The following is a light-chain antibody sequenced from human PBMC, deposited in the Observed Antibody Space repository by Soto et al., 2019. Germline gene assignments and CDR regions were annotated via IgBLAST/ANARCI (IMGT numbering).Light chain of an antibody. CDR1: QSISRN. CDR3: XQXXHXXRT. J-gene: IGKJ1*01. CDR2: GAS. V-gene: IGKV3D-15*01. Sequence: SPATLSVKKRERVALSCRASQSISRNLAWYQQKTGQAPSLLIYGASTRATGIPARFSGSWSGTDVNLTISSLQSEDVAVXYXXQXXHXXRTFGKGPLW.